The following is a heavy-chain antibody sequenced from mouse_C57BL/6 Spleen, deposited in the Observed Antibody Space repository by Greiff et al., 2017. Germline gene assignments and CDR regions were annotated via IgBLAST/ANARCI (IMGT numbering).Heavy chain of an antibody. CDR2: IDPSDSET. Sequence: QVQLQQPGAELVRPGSSVKLSCKASGYTFTSYWMHWVKQRPIQGLEWIGNIDPSDSETHYNQKFKDKATLTVDKSSSTAYMQLSSLTSEDSAVYYCARWGFPTVVAGGFGYWGKGTTLGVSS. CDR1: GYTFTSYW. CDR3: ARWGFPTVVAGGFGY. D-gene: IGHD1-1*01. V-gene: IGHV1-52*01. J-gene: IGHJ2*01.